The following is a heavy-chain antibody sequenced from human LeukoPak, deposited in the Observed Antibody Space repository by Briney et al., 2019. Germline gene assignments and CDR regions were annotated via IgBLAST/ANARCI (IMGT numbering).Heavy chain of an antibody. V-gene: IGHV4-39*01. D-gene: IGHD6-19*01. Sequence: QLQLQESGPGLVKPSVTLSLTCTVSGYSISSGSYYWGWIRQPPGKGLEWLGSIYYSGSTYHNPSLKSRVTISVDTSKNQFSLKLTSVTAADTAVYYCARHAAGSGWYPVDYWGQGTLVTVSS. CDR1: GYSISSGSYY. J-gene: IGHJ4*02. CDR2: IYYSGST. CDR3: ARHAAGSGWYPVDY.